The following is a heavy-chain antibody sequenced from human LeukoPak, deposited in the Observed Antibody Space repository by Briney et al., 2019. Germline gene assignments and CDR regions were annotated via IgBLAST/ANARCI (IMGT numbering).Heavy chain of an antibody. CDR3: VRDRGSYRPIDY. CDR1: GLTFSSYS. CDR2: ISSSSTI. J-gene: IGHJ4*02. V-gene: IGHV3-48*04. D-gene: IGHD1-26*01. Sequence: GGSLRLSCAASGLTFSSYSMNWVRRAPGKGLEGVSYISSSSTIYYADSVKGRFTISRDNAKNSLYLQMNSLRVEDTAVYYCVRDRGSYRPIDYWGQGTLVTVSS.